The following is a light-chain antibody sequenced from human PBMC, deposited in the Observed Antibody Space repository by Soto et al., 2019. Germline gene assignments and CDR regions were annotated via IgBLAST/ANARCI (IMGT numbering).Light chain of an antibody. V-gene: IGKV3-11*01. J-gene: IGKJ5*01. Sequence: EIVSTQSPATLSLSPGERATLSCRASRSVSSYLAWYQQKPGQTPRLLIHDASSRATGTPVRFSGSGSGTDFTLTISSLEPEDFAVYYCQQRTNWPTSTFGQGTRLEIK. CDR2: DAS. CDR3: QQRTNWPTST. CDR1: RSVSSY.